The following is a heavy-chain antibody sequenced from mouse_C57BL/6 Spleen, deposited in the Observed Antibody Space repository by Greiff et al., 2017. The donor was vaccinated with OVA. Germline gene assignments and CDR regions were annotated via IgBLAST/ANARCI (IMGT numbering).Heavy chain of an antibody. J-gene: IGHJ2*01. CDR1: GYTFTSYG. CDR3: ARRAAQATDFDY. V-gene: IGHV1-81*01. CDR2: IYPRSGNT. Sequence: VQLQQSGAELARPGASVKLSCKASGYTFTSYGISWVKQRTGQGLEWIGEIYPRSGNTYYNEKFKGKATLTADKSSSTAYMELRSLTSEDSAVYFWARRAAQATDFDYWGQGTTLTVSS. D-gene: IGHD3-2*02.